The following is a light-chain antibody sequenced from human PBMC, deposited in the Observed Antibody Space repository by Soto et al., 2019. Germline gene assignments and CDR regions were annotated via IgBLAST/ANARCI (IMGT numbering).Light chain of an antibody. CDR2: AAS. V-gene: IGKV3-20*01. Sequence: ENVLTQSPGTLSLSPGERATLSCRASESVSNRYLAWYQQRPGQAPGLLIYAASTRATGIPDRISGSGSGTDFTLTISRLEPEDFAVYYCHQYGSAPRTFGQGTKVEIK. CDR3: HQYGSAPRT. CDR1: ESVSNRY. J-gene: IGKJ1*01.